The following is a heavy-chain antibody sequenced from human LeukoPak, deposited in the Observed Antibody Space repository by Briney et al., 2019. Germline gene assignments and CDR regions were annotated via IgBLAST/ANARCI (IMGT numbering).Heavy chain of an antibody. J-gene: IGHJ4*02. V-gene: IGHV3-23*01. CDR3: AKWKYSNSGIDDY. CDR2: ISGSGDNT. Sequence: GGSLRLSCEASGFTFSTYWMKWVRQVPGKGLEWVSVISGSGDNTYYADSVKGRFTISRDNSKNMLYLQMNSLRAEDTAVYYCAKWKYSNSGIDDYWGQGTLVTVSS. D-gene: IGHD6-6*01. CDR1: GFTFSTYW.